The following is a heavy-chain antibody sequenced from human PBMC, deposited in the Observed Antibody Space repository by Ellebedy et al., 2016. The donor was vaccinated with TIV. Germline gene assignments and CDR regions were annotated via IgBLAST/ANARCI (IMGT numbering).Heavy chain of an antibody. Sequence: ASVKVSCKASGYTFTSYAISWVRQAPGQGLEWMGGIIPIFGTANYAQKFQGRVTITADESTSTVYMELDSLKSEDTAVYYCATDHRSSWYRGNWFGPWGQGTLVTVSS. J-gene: IGHJ5*02. V-gene: IGHV1-69*13. CDR1: GYTFTSYA. D-gene: IGHD6-13*01. CDR2: IIPIFGTA. CDR3: ATDHRSSWYRGNWFGP.